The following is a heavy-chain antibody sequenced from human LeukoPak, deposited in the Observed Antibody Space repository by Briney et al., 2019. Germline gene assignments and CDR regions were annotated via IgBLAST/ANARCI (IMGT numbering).Heavy chain of an antibody. CDR3: AKGGRVVISMGDAFDI. CDR1: GFTFSYYG. J-gene: IGHJ3*02. Sequence: GGSLRLSCVASGFTFSYYGIHWVRQAPGKGLEWVAVISSDGSTKYYEDSVKGRFTISRDNSKKTLYLQMNSLRAEDTAVYYCAKGGRVVISMGDAFDIWGQGTTVTVSS. CDR2: ISSDGSTK. D-gene: IGHD2-15*01. V-gene: IGHV3-30*18.